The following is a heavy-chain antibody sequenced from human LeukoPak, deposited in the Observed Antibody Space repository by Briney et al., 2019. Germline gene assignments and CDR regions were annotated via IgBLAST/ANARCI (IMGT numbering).Heavy chain of an antibody. CDR2: ITDSGSTI. D-gene: IGHD4-17*01. Sequence: GGSLRLSCAASGSSVNDYNMNWVRQAPGKGLEWVAFITDSGSTIYCADSVKGRFTISRDNAKNSLYLQMSSLRAEDTAVYYCVRETMPSGRYGELHVWGQGTTVTVSS. CDR3: VRETMPSGRYGELHV. CDR1: GSSVNDYN. V-gene: IGHV3-21*01. J-gene: IGHJ6*02.